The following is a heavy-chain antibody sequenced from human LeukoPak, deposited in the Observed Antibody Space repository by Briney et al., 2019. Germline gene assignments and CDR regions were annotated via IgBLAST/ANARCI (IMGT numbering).Heavy chain of an antibody. D-gene: IGHD6-19*01. CDR2: IYYSGST. CDR3: VRAVAATRIDF. Sequence: SETLSLTCTVSGGSISSAGYYWAWVRQPPGKGLEWIGSIYYSGSTNYNPSLKSRVTISVDTSKNQFSLKVSSVTAADTAVYYCVRAVAATRIDFWGQGTLVTVSS. CDR1: GGSISSAGYY. J-gene: IGHJ4*02. V-gene: IGHV4-39*07.